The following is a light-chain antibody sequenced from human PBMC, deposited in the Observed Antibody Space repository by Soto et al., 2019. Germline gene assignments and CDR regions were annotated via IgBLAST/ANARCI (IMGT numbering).Light chain of an antibody. Sequence: DIQMTQSPSSLSASVGDRVTITCRASQDISAYLAWYQQKPWKFPKLLIYSASTLPSGVPSRFSGSGSGTDFTLTISCLHPEDVATYFCQKFNTAPLTFGQGTRLEIK. CDR3: QKFNTAPLT. V-gene: IGKV1-27*01. CDR2: SAS. CDR1: QDISAY. J-gene: IGKJ5*01.